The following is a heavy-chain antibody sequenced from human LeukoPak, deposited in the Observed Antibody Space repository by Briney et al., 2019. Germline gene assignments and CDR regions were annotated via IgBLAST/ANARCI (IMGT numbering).Heavy chain of an antibody. J-gene: IGHJ4*02. CDR1: GFTFSSFG. CDR2: IRYDGTDK. V-gene: IGHV3-30*02. Sequence: GGSLRLSCAASGFTFSSFGMHWVRQAPGKGLEWVAFIRYDGTDKYYADSVKGRFTISRDNSKNTLYLQMNSLRPEDTAVYYCARERDWGQGTLVTVSS. CDR3: ARERD.